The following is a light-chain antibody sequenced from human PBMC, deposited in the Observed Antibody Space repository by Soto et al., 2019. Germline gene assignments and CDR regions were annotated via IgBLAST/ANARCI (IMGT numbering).Light chain of an antibody. CDR2: AAS. Sequence: DIQLTQSPSFLSASVGDRVTITCRASQGINIFLAWFQQKPGKAPNLLISAASALQSGVPSRFSGSGSETEFTLTITSLQTEDSATYYCQQRNSYPSTFCQGTKVDIK. CDR3: QQRNSYPST. J-gene: IGKJ2*01. CDR1: QGINIF. V-gene: IGKV1-9*01.